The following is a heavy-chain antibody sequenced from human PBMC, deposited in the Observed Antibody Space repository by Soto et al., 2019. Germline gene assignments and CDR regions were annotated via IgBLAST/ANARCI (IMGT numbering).Heavy chain of an antibody. CDR2: IFTRDSET. D-gene: IGHD3-10*01. CDR3: ARSAMVQNWFDP. J-gene: IGHJ5*02. V-gene: IGHV5-51*01. Sequence: GESLKISCKGPGHLFNNHWIGWVRQTPGKGLEWMGLIFTRDSETKTSPSFQGHVSFSVDNSINTVYLQWTSLKTTDTGMYYCARSAMVQNWFDPWGQGTLVTVSS. CDR1: GHLFNNHW.